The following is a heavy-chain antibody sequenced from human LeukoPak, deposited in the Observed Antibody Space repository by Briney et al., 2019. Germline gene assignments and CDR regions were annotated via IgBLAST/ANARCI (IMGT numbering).Heavy chain of an antibody. J-gene: IGHJ5*02. CDR3: AKNRGIGSADWFDP. CDR1: GFIFSNYD. Sequence: PGGYLRLSCSASGFIFSNYDRSWVRQAPGKGLEWVSALSGSGITTYYADSVKGRFTISRDNSGNTLYLQMNSLTVEDTALYYCAKNRGIGSADWFDPWGQGTLVTVSS. D-gene: IGHD2-2*01. V-gene: IGHV3-23*01. CDR2: LSGSGITT.